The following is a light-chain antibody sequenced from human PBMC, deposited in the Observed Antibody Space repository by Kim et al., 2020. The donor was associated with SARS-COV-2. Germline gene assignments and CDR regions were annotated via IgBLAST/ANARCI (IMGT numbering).Light chain of an antibody. CDR2: RND. J-gene: IGLJ3*02. CDR3: AAWDDSLNV. Sequence: QSVLTQPPSASGTPGQRVTISCSGTSSNIGNNYVYWYQQFPGTAPKLLIYRNDQRPSGVPDRLSGSKSGTSASLAISGLRSEDEADYYCAAWDDSLNVFGGGTQLTVL. CDR1: SSNIGNNY. V-gene: IGLV1-47*01.